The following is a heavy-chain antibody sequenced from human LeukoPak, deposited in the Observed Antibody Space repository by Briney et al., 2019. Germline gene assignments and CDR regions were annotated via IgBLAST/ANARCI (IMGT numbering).Heavy chain of an antibody. CDR3: ANRDGMDV. V-gene: IGHV3-30*18. J-gene: IGHJ6*02. CDR1: GFTFSSFG. CDR2: ISYDGGKA. Sequence: GGSLRLSCAASGFTFSSFGIHWVRQAPGKGLEWVAVISYDGGKAYYADSVKGRFTISRDNSKNTLYLQMNSLRAEDTAVYYCANRDGMDVWGQGTTVTVSS.